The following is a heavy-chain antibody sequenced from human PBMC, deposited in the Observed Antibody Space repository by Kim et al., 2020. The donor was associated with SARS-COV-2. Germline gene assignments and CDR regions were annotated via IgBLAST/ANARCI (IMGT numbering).Heavy chain of an antibody. Sequence: SETLSLTCSVTGGSISSYFWSWIRQAPGKGLDWIAYIYYSGMTNYSPSLQSRVIISVDSSKNQVSLTLRSVTAADTAVYYCARRRRVGRYCLGTVVCGQG. CDR3: ARRRRVGRYCLGTVV. CDR2: IYYSGMT. V-gene: IGHV4-59*12. J-gene: IGHJ3*01. D-gene: IGHD1-26*01. CDR1: GGSISSYF.